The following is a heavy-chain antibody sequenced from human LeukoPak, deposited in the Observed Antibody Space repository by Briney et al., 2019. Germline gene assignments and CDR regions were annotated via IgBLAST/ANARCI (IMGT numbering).Heavy chain of an antibody. CDR3: AKGNLVGAPNGPFDY. CDR2: ISGSGGST. CDR1: GFTFSSYA. D-gene: IGHD1-26*01. Sequence: PGGSLRLSCAASGFTFSSYAVSWVRQAPGKGLEWVSGISGSGGSTYYADSVRGRFTISRDNSKNTLYLQMNSLRAEDTAVYYCAKGNLVGAPNGPFDYWGQGTLVTVSS. V-gene: IGHV3-23*01. J-gene: IGHJ4*02.